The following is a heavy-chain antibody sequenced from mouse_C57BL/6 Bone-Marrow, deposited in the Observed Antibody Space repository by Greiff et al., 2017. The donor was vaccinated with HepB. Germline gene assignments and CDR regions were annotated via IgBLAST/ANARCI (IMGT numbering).Heavy chain of an antibody. V-gene: IGHV5-17*01. CDR2: ISSGSSTI. CDR1: GFTFSDYG. Sequence: EVKVEESGGGLVKPGGSLKLSCAASGFTFSDYGMHWVRQAPEKGLEWVAYISSGSSTIYYADTVKGRFTISRDNAKNTLFLQMTSLRSEDTAMYYCARYGYAGRYYFDYWGQGTTLTVSS. J-gene: IGHJ2*01. D-gene: IGHD2-2*01. CDR3: ARYGYAGRYYFDY.